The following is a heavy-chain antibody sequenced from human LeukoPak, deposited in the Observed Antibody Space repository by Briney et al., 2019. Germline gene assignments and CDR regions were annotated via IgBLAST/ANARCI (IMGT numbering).Heavy chain of an antibody. J-gene: IGHJ3*02. Sequence: SETLSLTCTVSGGSISSGGYYWSWIRQHPGKGLEWIGYIYYSGSTYSNPSLKSRVTISVDTSKNQFSLKLSSVTAADTAVYYCARLNAGTDYYGSGLHDAFDIWGQGTMVTVSS. D-gene: IGHD3-22*01. CDR3: ARLNAGTDYYGSGLHDAFDI. CDR1: GGSISSGGYY. V-gene: IGHV4-31*03. CDR2: IYYSGST.